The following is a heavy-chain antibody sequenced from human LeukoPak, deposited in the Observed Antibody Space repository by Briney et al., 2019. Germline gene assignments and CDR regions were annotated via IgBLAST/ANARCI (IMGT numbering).Heavy chain of an antibody. J-gene: IGHJ4*02. CDR1: GGSFSGYY. CDR3: ASSTSCCAIDY. CDR2: IYTSGST. V-gene: IGHV4-4*09. D-gene: IGHD2-2*01. Sequence: SETLSLTCAVYGGSFSGYYWSWIRQPPGKGLEWIGYIYTSGSTNYNPSLKSRVTISVDTSKNQFSLKLSSVTAADTAVYYCASSTSCCAIDYWGQGTLVTVSS.